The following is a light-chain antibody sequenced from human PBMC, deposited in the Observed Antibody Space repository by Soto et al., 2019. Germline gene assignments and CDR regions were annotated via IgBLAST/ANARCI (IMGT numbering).Light chain of an antibody. CDR1: QSISSY. CDR3: QQSYSTPLT. J-gene: IGKJ4*02. Sequence: DIQMTQSPSSLSASVGDRVTITCRASQSISSYLNWYQQKPGKAPKLLIYAASSLQSGVPSRFSGSGSGTDFTLTISSLQPDDFATYYCQQSYSTPLTFGGGTNVEIK. V-gene: IGKV1-39*01. CDR2: AAS.